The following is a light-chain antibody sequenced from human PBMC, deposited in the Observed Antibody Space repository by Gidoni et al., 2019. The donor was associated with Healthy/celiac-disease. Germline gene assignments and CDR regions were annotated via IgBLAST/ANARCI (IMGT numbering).Light chain of an antibody. J-gene: IGLJ3*02. V-gene: IGLV3-25*03. Sequence: SYELTQPPSVSVSPGQTARITCSGDALPKQYAYWYQQKPGPAPVLVIYKDSERPSGSPERFSGSSSGTTVTLTISGVQAEDEADYYCQSADSSGTIGVFGGGTKLTVL. CDR3: QSADSSGTIGV. CDR1: ALPKQY. CDR2: KDS.